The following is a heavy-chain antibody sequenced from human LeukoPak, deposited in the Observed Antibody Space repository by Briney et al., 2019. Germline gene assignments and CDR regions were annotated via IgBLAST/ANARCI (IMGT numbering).Heavy chain of an antibody. D-gene: IGHD3-10*01. CDR2: IYKDGKT. V-gene: IGHV4-39*01. CDR3: ARLLSHYYHGSGSDY. CDR1: GDSISTSTYS. Sequence: SETLSLTCKVSGDSISTSTYSWGWIRQAPGKGLEWIGSIYKDGKTYYSSSLKSRVSISVDTSKNQFFLTLNFVTTTDTAVYFCARLLSHYYHGSGSDYWGQGTLVTVSS. J-gene: IGHJ4*02.